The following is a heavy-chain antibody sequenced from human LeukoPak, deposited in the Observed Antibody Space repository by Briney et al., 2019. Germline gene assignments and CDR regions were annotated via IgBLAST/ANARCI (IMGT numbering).Heavy chain of an antibody. V-gene: IGHV1-18*01. CDR3: ARVWGEDIVALPYYFDY. CDR1: GYTFSNYG. CDR2: ISAYNGNT. D-gene: IGHD5-12*01. J-gene: IGHJ4*02. Sequence: ASVKVSFKASGYTFSNYGISWVRQAPGQGLEWMGWISAYNGNTNYAPKLQGRVTMTTDTSTSAAYMELRSLRSDDTAVYYCARVWGEDIVALPYYFDYWGQGTLVTVSS.